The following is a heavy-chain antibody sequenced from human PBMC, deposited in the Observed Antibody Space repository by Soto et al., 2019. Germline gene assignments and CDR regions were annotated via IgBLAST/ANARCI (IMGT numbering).Heavy chain of an antibody. Sequence: NPSETLSLTCAVYGGSFSGYYWSWIRQPQGTGLGWIGEINHSGSTNYNPSLKSRVTISVDTSKNQFSLKLSSVTAADTAVYYCARVGYSSSPGGWFDPWGQGTLVTVSS. CDR3: ARVGYSSSPGGWFDP. J-gene: IGHJ5*02. V-gene: IGHV4-34*01. D-gene: IGHD6-13*01. CDR2: INHSGST. CDR1: GGSFSGYY.